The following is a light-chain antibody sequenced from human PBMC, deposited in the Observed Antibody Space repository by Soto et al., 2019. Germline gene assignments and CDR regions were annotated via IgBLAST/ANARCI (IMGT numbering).Light chain of an antibody. V-gene: IGKV3-11*01. J-gene: IGKJ5*01. CDR1: QSVSTY. CDR2: DAS. CDR3: QQRSDWPLT. Sequence: ELVLTQSPGTLSLSPGERATLSCRASQSVSTYLAWYQPKPGQAPRLLIYDASNRATGIPARFSGSGSGTDFTLTIGSLEPEDFAVYYCQQRSDWPLTFGQGTRLEIK.